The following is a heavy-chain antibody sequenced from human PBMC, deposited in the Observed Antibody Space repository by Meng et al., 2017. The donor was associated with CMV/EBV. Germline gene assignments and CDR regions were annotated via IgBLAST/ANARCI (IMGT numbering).Heavy chain of an antibody. CDR1: VGSISSGDYF. D-gene: IGHD1-14*01. Sequence: QAAPAAQGQWLAKLDKIPPPTGPVSVGSISSGDYFWSWISQPRGKGLEWSGYIDYSGSTYYNPSLKSRVTISVDTSKNQFSLKLSSVTAGDTAVDYCARVMGPNRTPYYFDYWGQGTLVTVSS. V-gene: IGHV4-30-4*01. J-gene: IGHJ4*02. CDR3: ARVMGPNRTPYYFDY. CDR2: IDYSGST.